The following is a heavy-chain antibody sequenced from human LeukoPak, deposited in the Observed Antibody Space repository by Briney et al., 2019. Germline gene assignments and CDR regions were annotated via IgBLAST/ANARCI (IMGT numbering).Heavy chain of an antibody. V-gene: IGHV1-2*02. D-gene: IGHD3-22*01. Sequence: AAVRVSCKASGYTFTGYYIHCVRQAPGQGLEWMGWINPNSGGTNYAQKFQGRVTMTRDTSISTAYVELSRLTSDDTAVYYCAREEYFYDSSGPLDYWGRGTLVTVSS. CDR3: AREEYFYDSSGPLDY. CDR2: INPNSGGT. CDR1: GYTFTGYY. J-gene: IGHJ4*02.